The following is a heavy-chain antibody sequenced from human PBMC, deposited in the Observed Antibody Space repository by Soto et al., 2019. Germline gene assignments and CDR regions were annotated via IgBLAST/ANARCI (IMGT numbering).Heavy chain of an antibody. CDR2: IYYTGST. V-gene: IGHV4-30-4*01. Sequence: PSETLSLTCTVSGDSINTGDYYWSWLRQPPRKGLEWIGYIYYTGSTYYNPSLKSQFTISIDTCKSQFSLKVHSVTAADTAVYYCGRIPLLHGGWFDPWGEGTLVTVSS. J-gene: IGHJ5*02. CDR3: GRIPLLHGGWFDP. CDR1: GDSINTGDYY. D-gene: IGHD1-26*01.